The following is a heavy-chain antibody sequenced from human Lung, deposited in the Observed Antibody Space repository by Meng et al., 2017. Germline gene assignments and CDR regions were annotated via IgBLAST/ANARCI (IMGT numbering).Heavy chain of an antibody. V-gene: IGHV7-4-1*02. J-gene: IGHJ4*02. CDR3: ARGDLGMSGYYYTVH. CDR2: INTDTRNP. CDR1: GYTFTTYA. Sequence: QVQLVQSGSELKKPGVSVKISCKASGYTFTTYAMNWVRQAPGQGLEWMGWINTDTRNPTYAQGFTGRFVFSLDTSVSTAYLQISSLMAEDTAIYYCARGDLGMSGYYYTVHWGQGTLVTVSS. D-gene: IGHD3-22*01.